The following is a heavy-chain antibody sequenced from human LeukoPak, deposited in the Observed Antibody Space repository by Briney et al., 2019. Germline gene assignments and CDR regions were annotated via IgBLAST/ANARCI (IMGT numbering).Heavy chain of an antibody. Sequence: GGSLRLSCAASGFTFSSYAMNWVRQAPGKGLEWVSTISGDGGDTHYADSVKGRFTISRDNSKNTLYLQMNSLTAEDTAIYYCARSCFTASGGGCSTEALNYFGPWGQGTLVIVSS. J-gene: IGHJ5*02. CDR1: GFTFSSYA. CDR2: ISGDGGDT. V-gene: IGHV3-23*01. D-gene: IGHD2-15*01. CDR3: ARSCFTASGGGCSTEALNYFGP.